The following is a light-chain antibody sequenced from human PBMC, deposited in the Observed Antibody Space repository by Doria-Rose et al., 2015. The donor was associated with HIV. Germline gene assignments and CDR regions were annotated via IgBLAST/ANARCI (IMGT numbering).Light chain of an antibody. J-gene: IGKJ2*01. CDR3: QQYYSGYT. CDR2: WAS. V-gene: IGKV4-1*01. CDR1: QSVLYSSNNKNY. Sequence: VLTKSPDSLAVSLGERATINCKSSQSVLYSSNNKNYLAWYQHKPGQPPKLLIYWASTRESGVPDRFSGSGSGTDFTLTISSLQAEDVAVYYCQQYYSGYTFGQGTKLEIK.